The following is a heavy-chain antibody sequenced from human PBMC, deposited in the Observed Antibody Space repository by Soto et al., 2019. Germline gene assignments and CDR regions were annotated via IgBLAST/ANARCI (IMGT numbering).Heavy chain of an antibody. CDR2: IWSDGSDE. CDR3: ARVGCSGSTCYNWFDP. J-gene: IGHJ5*02. Sequence: QEQLVESGGGVVQPGRSLKLSCAASGFIFSNYGMHWVRQSPGKGLEWVAVIWSDGSDERYADSVAGRFSISRDNSKNTLYLQMNNLRVEDSALYYCARVGCSGSTCYNWFDPWGQGTLVTVSS. CDR1: GFIFSNYG. V-gene: IGHV3-33*01. D-gene: IGHD2-15*01.